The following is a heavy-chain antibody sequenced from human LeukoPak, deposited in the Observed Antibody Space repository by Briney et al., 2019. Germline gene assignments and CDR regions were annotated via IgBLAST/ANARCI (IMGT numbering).Heavy chain of an antibody. Sequence: GGSLRLSCAASGFTFSSYWMSWVRQAPGKGLEWVANIKQDGSEKYYVDSVKGRFTISRDNAKNSLYLQMNSLRAEDTAVYYCAKAPGYSSSWFSYYWGQGTLVTVSS. D-gene: IGHD6-13*01. CDR2: IKQDGSEK. V-gene: IGHV3-7*03. J-gene: IGHJ4*02. CDR1: GFTFSSYW. CDR3: AKAPGYSSSWFSYY.